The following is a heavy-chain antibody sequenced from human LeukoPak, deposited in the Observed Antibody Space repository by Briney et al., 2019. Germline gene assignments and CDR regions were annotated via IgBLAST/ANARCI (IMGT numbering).Heavy chain of an antibody. Sequence: SQTLSLTCTVSGGSISSGSYYWSWIRQPAGKGLEWIGRIYTSGSTNYNPSLKSRVTMSVDTSKSQFSLKLSSVTAADTAVYYCARVVEGTMVRGVTYYFDYWGQGTLVTVSS. J-gene: IGHJ4*02. CDR1: GGSISSGSYY. CDR2: IYTSGST. D-gene: IGHD3-10*01. CDR3: ARVVEGTMVRGVTYYFDY. V-gene: IGHV4-61*02.